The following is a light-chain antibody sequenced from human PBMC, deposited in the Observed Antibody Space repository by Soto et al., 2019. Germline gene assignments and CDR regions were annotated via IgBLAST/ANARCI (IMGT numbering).Light chain of an antibody. Sequence: QSALTQPASVSGSPGQSITISCTGTSSDDGNYNYVSWYQQHPGKAPKLMICEVNKRPSGVSNRFSGSKSGDTAALTISGLQAEDEADYYCSSYTRSSTLYVFGTGTKVTVL. J-gene: IGLJ1*01. CDR1: SSDDGNYNY. CDR2: EVN. CDR3: SSYTRSSTLYV. V-gene: IGLV2-14*01.